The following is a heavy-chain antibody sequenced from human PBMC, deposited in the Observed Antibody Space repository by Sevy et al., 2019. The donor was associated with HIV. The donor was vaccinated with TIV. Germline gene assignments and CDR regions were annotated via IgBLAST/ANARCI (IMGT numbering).Heavy chain of an antibody. V-gene: IGHV4-39*01. J-gene: IGHJ4*02. D-gene: IGHD1-26*01. Sequence: SETLSITCTVSGGSISSSNYYWGWIRQPPGKGLEWIGSMYYTGNTYYNPSLKSRVTISVDTSRNHFSLSLTSMTAADTAVYYCVRQIVRDDYDYWGQGTLVTVSS. CDR1: GGSISSSNYY. CDR2: MYYTGNT. CDR3: VRQIVRDDYDY.